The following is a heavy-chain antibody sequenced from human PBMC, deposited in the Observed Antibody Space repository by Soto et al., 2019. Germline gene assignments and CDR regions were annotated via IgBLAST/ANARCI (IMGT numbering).Heavy chain of an antibody. J-gene: IGHJ6*02. CDR1: GFTFSLYS. D-gene: IGHD3-16*01. CDR2: ISRGGTDT. CDR3: ARAVTWGLDV. Sequence: EVQLVESGGGLVQPGGSLSLSCAASGFTFSLYSMSWVRQAPGKGLVWVSCISRGGTDTHYADSVKGRFTISRDHATNSMYKQTNSERDGETAVYYCARAVTWGLDVWGQGTTVSISS. V-gene: IGHV3-48*02.